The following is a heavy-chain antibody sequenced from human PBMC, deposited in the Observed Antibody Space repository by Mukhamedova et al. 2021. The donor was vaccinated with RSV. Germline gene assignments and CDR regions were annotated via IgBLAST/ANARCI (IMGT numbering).Heavy chain of an antibody. J-gene: IGHJ4*02. V-gene: IGHV5-51*01. Sequence: MGIIHPRDSDTRYSPSFQGQVTISRDNSKNMLYLQMNSLRAEDTAVYYCVEVVTAGDFWGPGTLVTVSS. CDR3: VEVVTAGDF. CDR2: IHPRDSDT. D-gene: IGHD2-21*02.